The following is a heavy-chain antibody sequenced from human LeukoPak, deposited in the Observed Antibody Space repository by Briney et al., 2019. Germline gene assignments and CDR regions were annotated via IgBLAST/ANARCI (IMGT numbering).Heavy chain of an antibody. CDR1: AFTFSSYT. CDR2: ISSSSSYI. D-gene: IGHD6-13*01. J-gene: IGHJ4*02. CDR3: ASSDLSSSWAFDY. V-gene: IGHV3-21*01. Sequence: GGSLRLSCAASAFTFSSYTMNWVRQAPGKGLEWVSSISSSSSYIYYADSVKGRFTISRDNAKNSLYLQMNSLRAEDTAVYYCASSDLSSSWAFDYWGQGTLVTVSS.